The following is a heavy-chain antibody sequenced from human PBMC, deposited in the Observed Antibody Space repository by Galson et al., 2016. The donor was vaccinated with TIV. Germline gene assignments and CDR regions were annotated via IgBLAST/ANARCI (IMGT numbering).Heavy chain of an antibody. D-gene: IGHD3-3*01. CDR2: INWNSGSV. Sequence: SLRLSCAASGFSFGDYAMHWVRQAPGKGLEWVSGINWNSGSVDFADSVKGGFTISRDNAKNSLYLQMNSLRGEDTALYYCAKAKSIFGVVPHRAFDVWGQGTTVTVSS. CDR3: AKAKSIFGVVPHRAFDV. CDR1: GFSFGDYA. V-gene: IGHV3-9*01. J-gene: IGHJ3*01.